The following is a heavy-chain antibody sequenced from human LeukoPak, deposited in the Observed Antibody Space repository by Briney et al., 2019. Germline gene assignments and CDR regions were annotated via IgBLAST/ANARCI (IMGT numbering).Heavy chain of an antibody. CDR1: GGSISSYY. V-gene: IGHV4-59*08. D-gene: IGHD3-22*01. Sequence: SETLSLTCTVSGGSISSYYWSWIRQPPGKGLEWIGYIYYSGSTNYNPSLKSRVTISVDTSKNQFSLKLSSVTAADTAVYYCAQYYYDSSGAFDIWGPGTMVTVSS. CDR2: IYYSGST. J-gene: IGHJ3*02. CDR3: AQYYYDSSGAFDI.